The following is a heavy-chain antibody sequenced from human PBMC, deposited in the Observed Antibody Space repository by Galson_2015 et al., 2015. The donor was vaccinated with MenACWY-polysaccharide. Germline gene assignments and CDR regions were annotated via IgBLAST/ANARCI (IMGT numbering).Heavy chain of an antibody. V-gene: IGHV3-21*01. CDR2: ISSGSSYI. CDR3: ARKPRLGACDGNCPGISDY. CDR1: GFTFSDYS. J-gene: IGHJ4*02. D-gene: IGHD2-21*02. Sequence: SLRLSCAASGFTFSDYSMNWVRQAPGKGLEWVSSISSGSSYIFYADPVKGRFTISRDNAKNSLYLQMNSLSAEDTAVYYCARKPRLGACDGNCPGISDYWGQGTLVTVSS.